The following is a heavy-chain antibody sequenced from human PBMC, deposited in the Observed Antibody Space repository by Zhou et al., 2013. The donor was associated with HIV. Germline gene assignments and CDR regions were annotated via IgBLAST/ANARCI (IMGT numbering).Heavy chain of an antibody. CDR2: VIPFFGRP. V-gene: IGHV1-69*04. Sequence: QVQLVQSGAEVKKPGSSVKVSCRASGASFRDSYAITWVRQAPGQGLEWMGRVIPFFGRPNYAQKFQGRVTIIADMSTSTAYLELSSLISADTAVYYCAREGVDVVTARFGWFDPWGQGTLVTVSS. D-gene: IGHD2-2*03. J-gene: IGHJ5*02. CDR1: GASFRDSYA. CDR3: AREGVDVVTARFGWFDP.